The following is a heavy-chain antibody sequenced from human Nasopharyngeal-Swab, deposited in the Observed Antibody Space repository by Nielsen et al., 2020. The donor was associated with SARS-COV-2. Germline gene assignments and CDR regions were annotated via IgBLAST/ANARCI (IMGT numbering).Heavy chain of an antibody. CDR1: GFTFSSYA. D-gene: IGHD3-9*01. CDR3: ARRCVLTGPSCYYYGMDV. V-gene: IGHV3-30*04. J-gene: IGHJ6*02. Sequence: GESLKISCAASGFTFSSYAMHWVRQAPGKGLEWVAVISYDGSNKYYADSVKGRFTISRDNSKNTLYLQMNSLRAEDTAVYYCARRCVLTGPSCYYYGMDVWGQGTTVTVSS. CDR2: ISYDGSNK.